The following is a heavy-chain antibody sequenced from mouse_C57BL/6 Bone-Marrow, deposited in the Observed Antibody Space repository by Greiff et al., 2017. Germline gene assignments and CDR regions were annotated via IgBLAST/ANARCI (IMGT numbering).Heavy chain of an antibody. D-gene: IGHD1-1*01. Sequence: EVNVVESGGGLVKPGGSLKLSCAASGFTFSSYTMSWVRQTPEKRLQWVAAISGGGGNTYYPDSVKGRFTISGDNDKNILYLQMSSLRSEDTALYYCSRQVTTVLATKYFDVWGTGTTVTVSS. CDR1: GFTFSSYT. V-gene: IGHV5-9*01. CDR2: ISGGGGNT. CDR3: SRQVTTVLATKYFDV. J-gene: IGHJ1*03.